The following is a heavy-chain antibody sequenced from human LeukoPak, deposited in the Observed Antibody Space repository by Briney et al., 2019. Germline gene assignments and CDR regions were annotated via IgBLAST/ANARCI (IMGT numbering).Heavy chain of an antibody. CDR1: GGSISSSNW. V-gene: IGHV4-4*02. Sequence: SETLSLTCAVSGGSISSSNWWSWVRQPPGKGLEWIGSIYYSGTTYHNPSLKSRVTISVDKSKNQFSLKLSSVTAADTAVYYCARGHMVRGTESFDYWGQGTLVTVSS. J-gene: IGHJ4*02. D-gene: IGHD3-10*01. CDR3: ARGHMVRGTESFDY. CDR2: IYYSGTT.